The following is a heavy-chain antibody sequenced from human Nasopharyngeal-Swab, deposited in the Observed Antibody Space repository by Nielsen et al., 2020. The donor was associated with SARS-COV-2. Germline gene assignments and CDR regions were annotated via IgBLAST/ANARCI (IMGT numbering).Heavy chain of an antibody. CDR2: IDRSGPYA. J-gene: IGHJ4*02. V-gene: IGHV3-21*01. CDR1: GLTVSSTY. D-gene: IGHD1-14*01. CDR3: AREGPENRAYFDY. Sequence: GSLRLSCAVSGLTVSSTYMSWVRQAPGKGLEWVSSIDRSGPYAYYADSVKGRFTISRDSAENSLYLQMNSLRAEDTAVYYCAREGPENRAYFDYWGQGTLVTVSS.